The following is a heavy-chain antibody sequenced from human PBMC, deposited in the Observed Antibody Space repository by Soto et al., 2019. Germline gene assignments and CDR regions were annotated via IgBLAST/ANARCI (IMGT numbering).Heavy chain of an antibody. CDR3: GLTPGIVKYGMDV. D-gene: IGHD2-15*01. Sequence: GGALRISCAAFGFKFSSYSMKWVRQAPGKVLGWGSSIGSSISYIFYACLVKGRLTISRDNAKHSLYLHMTRLGVEDTAGYYCGLTPGIVKYGMDVWGQGTPVTVSS. J-gene: IGHJ6*02. CDR2: IGSSISYI. CDR1: GFKFSSYS. V-gene: IGHV3-21*01.